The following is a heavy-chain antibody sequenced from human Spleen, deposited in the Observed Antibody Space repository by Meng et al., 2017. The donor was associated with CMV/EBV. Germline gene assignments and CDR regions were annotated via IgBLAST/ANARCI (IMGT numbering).Heavy chain of an antibody. V-gene: IGHV3-23*03. D-gene: IGHD2-15*01. J-gene: IGHJ4*02. CDR1: GFTFSTYA. CDR2: IYSAGTTT. Sequence: GESLKISCAASGFTFSTYAMGWVRQAPGKGLEWVSNIYSAGTTTEYADSVKGRFSMSRDNSKNTVYLQMSSLRVEDTAVYYCVKLVAAYCRGGFCYFDKWGQGTLVTVSS. CDR3: VKLVAAYCRGGFCYFDK.